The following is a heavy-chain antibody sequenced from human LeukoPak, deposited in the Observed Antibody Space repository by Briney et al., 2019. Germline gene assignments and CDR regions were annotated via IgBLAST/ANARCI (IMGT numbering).Heavy chain of an antibody. CDR2: INPNSGGT. Sequence: ASVKVSCKASGYTFTGYYMHWVRQAPGQGLEWMGWINPNSGGTNYAQKFQARVTMTRDTSISTAYMELSRLRSDDTAVYYCAREGIAAAGTFYPWGQGTLVTVSS. D-gene: IGHD6-13*01. J-gene: IGHJ5*02. V-gene: IGHV1-2*02. CDR1: GYTFTGYY. CDR3: AREGIAAAGTFYP.